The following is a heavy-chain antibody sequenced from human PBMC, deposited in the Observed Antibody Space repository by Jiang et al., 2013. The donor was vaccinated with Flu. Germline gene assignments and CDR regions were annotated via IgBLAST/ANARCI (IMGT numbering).Heavy chain of an antibody. CDR2: INHSGST. D-gene: IGHD4-17*01. J-gene: IGHJ4*02. CDR1: GGSFSGYY. Sequence: KPSETLSLTCAVYGGSFSGYYWSWIRQPPGKGLEWIGEINHSGSTNYNPSLKSRVTISVDTSKNQFSLKLSSVTAADTAVYYCATNSERTTVTWARWGQGTLVTVSS. CDR3: ATNSERTTVTWAR. V-gene: IGHV4-34*01.